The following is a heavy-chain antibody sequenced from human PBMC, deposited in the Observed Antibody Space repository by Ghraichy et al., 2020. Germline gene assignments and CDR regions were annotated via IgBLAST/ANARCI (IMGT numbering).Heavy chain of an antibody. CDR2: ISSSSSTI. CDR3: VPEVDPLNYYFHY. V-gene: IGHV3-48*02. D-gene: IGHD1-26*01. J-gene: IGHJ4*02. CDR1: GFTFSSYS. Sequence: GGSLRLSCAASGFTFSSYSMNWVRQAPGKGLEWVSYISSSSSTIYYVDSVKGRFTISRDNAKNSLYLQMNSLRDEDTAVYYCVPEVDPLNYYFHYWGQGTLVTVSS.